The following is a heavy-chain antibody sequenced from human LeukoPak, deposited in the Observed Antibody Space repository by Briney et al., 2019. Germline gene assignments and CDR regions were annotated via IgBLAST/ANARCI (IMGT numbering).Heavy chain of an antibody. Sequence: PSETLSLTCTVSGGSISSGSYYWSWIRQPPGKGLEWIGYIYYSGSTNYNPSLKSRVTISVDTSKNQFSLKLSSVTAADTAVYYCASQAPYSSSYPFDIWGQGTMVTVSS. CDR3: ASQAPYSSSYPFDI. J-gene: IGHJ3*02. D-gene: IGHD6-13*01. CDR1: GGSISSGSYY. V-gene: IGHV4-61*01. CDR2: IYYSGST.